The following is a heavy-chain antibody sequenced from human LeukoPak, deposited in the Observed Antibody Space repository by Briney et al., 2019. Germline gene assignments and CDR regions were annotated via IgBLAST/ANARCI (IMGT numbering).Heavy chain of an antibody. V-gene: IGHV4-59*01. D-gene: IGHD3-16*01. CDR3: TRGAGWLIDY. J-gene: IGHJ4*02. Sequence: SETLSLTCTVSGGSISSYYWSWIRQPPGKGLEWIGYFYNSGSSTYNPSLKSRVTISADTSKEQFSLKVNSVTAADTAVYYCTRGAGWLIDYWGQGILVTVSS. CDR2: FYNSGSS. CDR1: GGSISSYY.